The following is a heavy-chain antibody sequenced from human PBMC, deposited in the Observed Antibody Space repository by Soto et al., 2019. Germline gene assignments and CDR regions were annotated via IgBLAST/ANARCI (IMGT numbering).Heavy chain of an antibody. CDR1: GFTFSRHG. J-gene: IGHJ4*02. Sequence: LRLSCVASGFTFSRHGLSWVRQAPGKGLEWVSTINPSGDSTFYADSVKGRFTISRDNSKNTVYLQMNSLSVGDTAVYLCAKVDVSTAGSFDYWGQGALVTVSS. CDR3: AKVDVSTAGSFDY. V-gene: IGHV3-23*01. CDR2: INPSGDST. D-gene: IGHD6-13*01.